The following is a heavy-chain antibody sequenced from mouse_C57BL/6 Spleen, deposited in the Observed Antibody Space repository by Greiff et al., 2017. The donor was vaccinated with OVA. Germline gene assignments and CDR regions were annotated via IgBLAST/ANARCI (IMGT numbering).Heavy chain of an antibody. CDR2: ISSGGSYT. D-gene: IGHD1-1*01. CDR3: ARPVITTVVARDAMDY. CDR1: GFTFSSYG. V-gene: IGHV5-6*01. J-gene: IGHJ4*01. Sequence: EVQVVESGGDLVKPGGSLKLSCAASGFTFSSYGMSWVRQTPDKRLEWVATISSGGSYTYYPDSVKGRFTISRDNAKNTLYLQMSSLKSEDTAMYYCARPVITTVVARDAMDYWGQGTSVTVSS.